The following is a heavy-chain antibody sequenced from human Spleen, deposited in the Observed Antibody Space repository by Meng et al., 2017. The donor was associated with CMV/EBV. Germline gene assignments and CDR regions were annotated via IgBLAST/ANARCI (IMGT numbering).Heavy chain of an antibody. V-gene: IGHV3-74*01. J-gene: IGHJ4*02. CDR2: INSDGSST. CDR1: GFTFSNCW. Sequence: GESLKISCAASGFTFSNCWMHWVRQAPGKGLVRVSRINSDGSSTSYADSVKGRFTISRDNSKNTLYLQMNSLRAEDTAVYYCAKPYHYDSSGYESYFDYWGQGTLVTVSS. D-gene: IGHD3-22*01. CDR3: AKPYHYDSSGYESYFDY.